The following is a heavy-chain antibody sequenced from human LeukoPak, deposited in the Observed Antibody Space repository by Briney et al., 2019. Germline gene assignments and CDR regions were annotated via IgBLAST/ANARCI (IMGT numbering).Heavy chain of an antibody. CDR1: GGSISSYY. CDR3: ATTGGYSGYDPLGY. CDR2: IYYSGST. J-gene: IGHJ4*02. V-gene: IGHV4-59*01. Sequence: PSETLSLTCTVSGGSISSYYWSWIRQPPGKGLEWIGYIYYSGSTNYNPSLKSRVTISVDTSKNQFSLKLSSVTAADTAVYYCATTGGYSGYDPLGYWGQGTLVTVSS. D-gene: IGHD5-12*01.